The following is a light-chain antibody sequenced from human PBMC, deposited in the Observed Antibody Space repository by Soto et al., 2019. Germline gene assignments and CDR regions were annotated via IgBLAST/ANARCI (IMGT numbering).Light chain of an antibody. CDR3: QQFINYPIT. J-gene: IGKJ5*01. CDR1: QSISSW. V-gene: IGKV1-5*03. CDR2: KAS. Sequence: DIQMTQSPSTLSASVGDRVTITCRASQSISSWLAWYQQKPGKAPKLLIYKASSLESGVPSRFSGSGSGTEFTLTISSLQPDDFATYYCQQFINYPITFGQGTRLEIK.